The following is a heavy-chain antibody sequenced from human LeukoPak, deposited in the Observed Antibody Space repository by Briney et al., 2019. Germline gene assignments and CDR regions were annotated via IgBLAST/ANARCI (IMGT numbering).Heavy chain of an antibody. D-gene: IGHD6-19*01. Sequence: KPGGSLRLSCAASGFTFSSYSMNWVRQAPGKGLEWVSSISSSSSYIYYADSVKGRFTISRDNAKNSLYLQMNSLRAEDTAVYYCARDRGAVTDVFDYWGQGTLVTVSS. V-gene: IGHV3-21*01. J-gene: IGHJ4*02. CDR3: ARDRGAVTDVFDY. CDR2: ISSSSSYI. CDR1: GFTFSSYS.